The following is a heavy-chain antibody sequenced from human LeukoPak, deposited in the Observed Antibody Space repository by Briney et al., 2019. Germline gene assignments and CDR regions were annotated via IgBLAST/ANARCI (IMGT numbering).Heavy chain of an antibody. CDR1: GFTFSSYE. CDR2: IKQDGSEK. J-gene: IGHJ4*02. Sequence: GGSLRLSCAASGFTFSSYEMNWVRQAPGKGLEWVANIKQDGSEKYYVDSVKGRFTISRDNAKNSLYLQMNSLRAEDTAVYYCARVDSGSYYAFDYWGQGTLVTVSS. V-gene: IGHV3-7*01. CDR3: ARVDSGSYYAFDY. D-gene: IGHD1-26*01.